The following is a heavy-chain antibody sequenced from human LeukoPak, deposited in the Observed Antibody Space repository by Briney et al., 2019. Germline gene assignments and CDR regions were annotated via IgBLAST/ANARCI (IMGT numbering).Heavy chain of an antibody. CDR2: LSAYNGNT. J-gene: IGHJ4*02. V-gene: IGHV1-18*04. D-gene: IGHD3-16*02. CDR3: ARALYDYVWGSYRSGDYYFDY. CDR1: GYTFTSYG. Sequence: ASVKVSCKASGYTFTSYGINWVRQAPGQGLEWMGWLSAYNGNTNYAQKLQGRVTMTTDTSTSTAYMELRSLTSDDTAVYYCARALYDYVWGSYRSGDYYFDYWGQGTLVTVSS.